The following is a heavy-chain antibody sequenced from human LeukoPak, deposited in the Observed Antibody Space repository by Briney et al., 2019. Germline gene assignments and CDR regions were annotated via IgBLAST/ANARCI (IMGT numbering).Heavy chain of an antibody. D-gene: IGHD2-2*01. J-gene: IGHJ6*03. CDR3: ARGGYDVIVPAASNYYYMDV. V-gene: IGHV3-21*01. Sequence: GGSLRLSCAASGFTFSTYSMNWVRQAPGKGLEWVSSIGSSENYIYYADSLKGRFTISRDNAKNSLYLQMNSLRAEDTAVYYCARGGYDVIVPAASNYYYMDVWGKGTTVTVSS. CDR1: GFTFSTYS. CDR2: IGSSENYI.